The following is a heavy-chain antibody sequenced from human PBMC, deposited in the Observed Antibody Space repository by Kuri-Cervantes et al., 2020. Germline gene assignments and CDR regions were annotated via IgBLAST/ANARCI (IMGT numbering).Heavy chain of an antibody. CDR3: ARDGAHSI. CDR2: IHDGGST. D-gene: IGHD4/OR15-4a*01. Sequence: GESLKISCAASGFTFSDYYMSWIRQVPGKGLEWVSVIHDGGSTYYADFVKGRFTISRDNSKNTLYLQMNSLRAEDTAVYYCARDGAHSIWGQGTMVTVSS. V-gene: IGHV3-66*01. J-gene: IGHJ3*02. CDR1: GFTFSDYY.